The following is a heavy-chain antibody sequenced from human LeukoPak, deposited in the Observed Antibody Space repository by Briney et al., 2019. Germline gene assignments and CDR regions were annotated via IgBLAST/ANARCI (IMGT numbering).Heavy chain of an antibody. Sequence: PSGTLSLTCAVSGGSISSSNWWSWVRQPPGKGLEWIGEIYHSGSTNYNPSLKSRVTISVDKSKNQFSLKLSSVTAADTAVYYCARGGGEGLLWFGELFDYWGQGTLVTVSS. J-gene: IGHJ4*02. CDR1: GGSISSSNW. CDR2: IYHSGST. D-gene: IGHD3-10*01. V-gene: IGHV4-4*02. CDR3: ARGGGEGLLWFGELFDY.